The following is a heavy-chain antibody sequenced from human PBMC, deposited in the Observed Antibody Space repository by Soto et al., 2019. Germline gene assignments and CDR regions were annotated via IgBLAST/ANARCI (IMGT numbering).Heavy chain of an antibody. CDR3: AREHCSSTSCYTGNWFDP. J-gene: IGHJ5*02. CDR2: ISSSSSYI. V-gene: IGHV3-21*01. CDR1: GFTFSSYS. Sequence: PGGSLRLSCAASGFTFSSYSMNWVRQAPGKGLEWVSSISSSSSYIYYADSVKGRFTISRDNAKNSLYLQMNSLRAEDTAVYYCAREHCSSTSCYTGNWFDPWGQGTLVTVSS. D-gene: IGHD2-2*02.